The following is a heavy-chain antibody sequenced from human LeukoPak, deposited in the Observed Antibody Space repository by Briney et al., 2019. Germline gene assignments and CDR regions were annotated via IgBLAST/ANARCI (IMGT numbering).Heavy chain of an antibody. J-gene: IGHJ4*02. CDR2: ISGSGSTS. D-gene: IGHD1-26*01. Sequence: GGSLRLSCAASGFTFRSYEMNWVRQAPGKGLEWVSYISGSGSTSYYADSVKGRFTISRDNAKNSLYLQMNSLRAEDTAVYYCARDDGGGSWPFDHWGQGTLVTVSS. V-gene: IGHV3-48*03. CDR3: ARDDGGGSWPFDH. CDR1: GFTFRSYE.